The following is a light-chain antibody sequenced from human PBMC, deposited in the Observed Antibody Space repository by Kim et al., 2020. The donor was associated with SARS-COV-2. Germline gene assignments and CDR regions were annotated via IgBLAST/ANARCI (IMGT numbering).Light chain of an antibody. CDR2: RTT. J-gene: IGLJ3*02. Sequence: QSVLTQPPSASGTPGQRVTISCSGSNSNIGSNYVYWYQQLPGTAPKLLIYRTTLRPSGVPDRFSGSKSGTSASLAISGLWSEDEADYYCATSDDSLSGCVFGGGTQLTVL. CDR1: NSNIGSNY. CDR3: ATSDDSLSGCV. V-gene: IGLV1-47*03.